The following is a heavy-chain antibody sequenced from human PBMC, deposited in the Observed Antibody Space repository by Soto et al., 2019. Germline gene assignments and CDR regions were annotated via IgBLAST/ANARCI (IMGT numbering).Heavy chain of an antibody. CDR2: IIPILGIA. CDR1: GGTFSSYT. V-gene: IGHV1-69*08. Sequence: QVQLVQSGAEVKKPGSSVKVSCKASGGTFSSYTISWVRQAPGQGLEWMGRIIPILGIANYAQKFQGRVTIPADKSTSTAYMELSSLRSEDTAVYYCAREEYYYGSGAFFDSWGQGTLVTVSS. CDR3: AREEYYYGSGAFFDS. D-gene: IGHD3-10*01. J-gene: IGHJ4*02.